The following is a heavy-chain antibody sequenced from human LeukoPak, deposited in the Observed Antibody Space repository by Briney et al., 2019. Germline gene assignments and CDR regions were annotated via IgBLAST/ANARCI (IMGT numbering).Heavy chain of an antibody. Sequence: SETLSLTCTVFGGSISSSSYYWGWIRQPPGKGLEWIGSIYYSGSTNYNPSLKSRVTISVDTSKNQFSLKLSSVTAADTAVYYCASEGPLDTVVSQDLWGQGTLVIVSS. CDR2: IYYSGST. D-gene: IGHD4-23*01. CDR1: GGSISSSSYY. CDR3: ASEGPLDTVVSQDL. J-gene: IGHJ4*02. V-gene: IGHV4-39*07.